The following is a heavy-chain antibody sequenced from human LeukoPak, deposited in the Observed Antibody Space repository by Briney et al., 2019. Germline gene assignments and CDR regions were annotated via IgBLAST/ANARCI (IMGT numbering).Heavy chain of an antibody. CDR3: AKDRSDSSGYPLDY. CDR2: IWYDGSNK. CDR1: GFTFSSYG. V-gene: IGHV3-33*06. J-gene: IGHJ4*02. Sequence: GGSLRLSCAASGFTFSSYGMHWVRQAPGKGLEWVAVIWYDGSNKYYADSVKGRLTISRDNSKNTLYLQMNSLRAEDTAVYYCAKDRSDSSGYPLDYWGQGTLVTVSS. D-gene: IGHD3-22*01.